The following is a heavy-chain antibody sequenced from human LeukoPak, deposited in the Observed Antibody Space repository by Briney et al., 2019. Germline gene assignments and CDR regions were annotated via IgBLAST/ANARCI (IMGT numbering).Heavy chain of an antibody. CDR1: GGSFSGYY. CDR3: ARIRAYYDILTGTRAVAFDI. Sequence: PSETLSLTCAVYGGSFSGYYWSWIRQPPGKGLEWIGEINHSGSTNYNPSLKSRVTISVDTSKNQFSLKLSSVTAADTAVYYCARIRAYYDILTGTRAVAFDIWGQGTMVTVSS. CDR2: INHSGST. D-gene: IGHD3-9*01. J-gene: IGHJ3*02. V-gene: IGHV4-34*01.